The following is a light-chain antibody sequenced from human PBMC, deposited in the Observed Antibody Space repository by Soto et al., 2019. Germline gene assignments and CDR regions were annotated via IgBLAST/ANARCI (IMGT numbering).Light chain of an antibody. CDR2: EVS. V-gene: IGLV2-14*01. CDR1: SSDIGGYIY. CDR3: SSYSSANTVI. Sequence: QAASVSASPGQSITISCTGTSSDIGGYIYVSWYQHHPGKAPRLMIYEVSSRPSGVSNRFSGSKSGNTASLTISGLQAEDEAQYYCSSYSSANTVIFGGGTKLTVL. J-gene: IGLJ2*01.